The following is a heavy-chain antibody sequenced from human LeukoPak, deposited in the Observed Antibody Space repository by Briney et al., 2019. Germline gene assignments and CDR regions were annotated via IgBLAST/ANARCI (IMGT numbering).Heavy chain of an antibody. J-gene: IGHJ4*02. Sequence: SETLSLTCIVSGGSISSISSNNYHWGWIRQPPGKGLEWIGSIYYSGSTYYNPSLKSRVTISVDTSKNQFSLKLSSVTAADTAVYYCARESFWGLYCGSSTSCFDFDYWGQGTLVTVSS. CDR2: IYYSGST. D-gene: IGHD2-2*01. CDR1: GGSISSISSNNYH. CDR3: ARESFWGLYCGSSTSCFDFDY. V-gene: IGHV4-39*07.